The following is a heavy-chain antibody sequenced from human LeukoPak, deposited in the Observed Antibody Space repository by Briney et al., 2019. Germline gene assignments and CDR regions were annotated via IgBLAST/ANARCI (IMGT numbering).Heavy chain of an antibody. Sequence: GGSLRLSCAASGFTFSSYAMSWVRQAPGKGLEWVSAISGSGGSTYYADSVKGRFTISRDNSKNTLYLQMNSLRAEDTAVYYCAKDRGIVVVITTVPLDYWGQGALVTVSS. D-gene: IGHD3-22*01. CDR1: GFTFSSYA. CDR3: AKDRGIVVVITTVPLDY. CDR2: ISGSGGST. J-gene: IGHJ4*02. V-gene: IGHV3-23*01.